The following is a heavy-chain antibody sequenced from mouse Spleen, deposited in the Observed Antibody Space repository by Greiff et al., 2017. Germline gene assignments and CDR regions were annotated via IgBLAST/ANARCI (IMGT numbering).Heavy chain of an antibody. CDR2: ISDGGSYT. CDR3: ARDSYGNYFDY. J-gene: IGHJ2*01. D-gene: IGHD2-1*01. CDR1: GFTFSSYA. Sequence: DVKLVESGGGLVKPGGSLKLSCAASGFTFSSYAMSWVRQTPEKRLEWVATISDGGSYTYYPDNVKGRFTISRDNAKNNLYLQMSHLKSEDTAMYYCARDSYGNYFDYWGQGTTLTVSS. V-gene: IGHV5-4*01.